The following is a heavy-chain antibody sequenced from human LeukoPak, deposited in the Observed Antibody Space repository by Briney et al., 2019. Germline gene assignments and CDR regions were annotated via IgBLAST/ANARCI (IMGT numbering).Heavy chain of an antibody. CDR1: GGSINNYY. CDR2: ISATGST. V-gene: IGHV4-4*09. D-gene: IGHD3-16*02. CDR3: ARLTECQLTYRFYGFDY. J-gene: IGHJ3*01. Sequence: SETLSLTSAVSGGSINNYYWSWIRQPPGKGLEWIGYISATGSTNYNPSLKSRVTISIDTSKKQFSLNMNSVTAADTAVYHCARLTECQLTYRFYGFDYWGQGTRVTVS.